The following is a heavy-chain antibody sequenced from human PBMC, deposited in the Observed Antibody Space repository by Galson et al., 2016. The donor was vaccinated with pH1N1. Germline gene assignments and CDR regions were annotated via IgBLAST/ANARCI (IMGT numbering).Heavy chain of an antibody. CDR3: ARGDVDTPMVSDALDI. CDR2: ISAYNGDT. Sequence: SVKVSCKASGYSFTNYGIIWVRQAPGQGLYWMGWISAYNGDTHYEQKFQDRVTMTTDTLTSTAYMELTSLRSDDTAVYYCARGDVDTPMVSDALDIWGQGTLVTVSS. CDR1: GYSFTNYG. V-gene: IGHV1-18*04. J-gene: IGHJ3*02. D-gene: IGHD5-18*01.